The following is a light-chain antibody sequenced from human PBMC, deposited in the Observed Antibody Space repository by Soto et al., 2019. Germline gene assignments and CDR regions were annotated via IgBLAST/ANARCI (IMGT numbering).Light chain of an antibody. CDR2: DAF. V-gene: IGKV3-11*01. CDR3: KQRSNWPLT. CDR1: QSVSSY. Sequence: EIVLTQSPATLSLSPGERATLSCRASQSVSSYLAWYQQKPGQAPRLLIYDAFNRATGIPARFSGSGSGTDFTLTISSLEPEDFAVYYCKQRSNWPLTFGQGTKLEIK. J-gene: IGKJ2*01.